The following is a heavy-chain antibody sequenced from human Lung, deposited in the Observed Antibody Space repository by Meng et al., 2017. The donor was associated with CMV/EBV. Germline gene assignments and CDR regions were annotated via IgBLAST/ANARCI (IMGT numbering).Heavy chain of an antibody. Sequence: QRQLGQSGSELKRPGASVKVSGTASGYTFTRHAINWVRQAPGQGLEWMGWMNTKTGNPTYAQGFTGRFVFSLDTSVSTAYLQISSLKAEDTAMYYCARDDNGAPDYWGQGTLVTVSS. J-gene: IGHJ4*02. V-gene: IGHV7-4-1*02. CDR1: GYTFTRHA. D-gene: IGHD1-14*01. CDR2: MNTKTGNP. CDR3: ARDDNGAPDY.